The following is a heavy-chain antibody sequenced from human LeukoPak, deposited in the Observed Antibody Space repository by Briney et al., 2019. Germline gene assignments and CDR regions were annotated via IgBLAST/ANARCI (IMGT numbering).Heavy chain of an antibody. Sequence: GSLRLPCAASGFTFSSYSMNWVRQAPGKGLEWVSSISSSSSYIYYADSVKGRFTISRDNAKNSLYLQMNSLRAEDTAVYYCAREPWDGDCVDYWGQGTLVTVSS. CDR1: GFTFSSYS. D-gene: IGHD2-21*02. J-gene: IGHJ4*02. V-gene: IGHV3-21*01. CDR2: ISSSSSYI. CDR3: AREPWDGDCVDY.